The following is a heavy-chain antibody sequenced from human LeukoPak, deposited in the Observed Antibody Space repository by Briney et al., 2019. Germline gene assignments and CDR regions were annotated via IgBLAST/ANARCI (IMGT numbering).Heavy chain of an antibody. V-gene: IGHV3-7*03. CDR1: GFTFSSYA. CDR3: ARDGLPFDY. Sequence: GGSLRLSCAASGFTFSSYAMSWVRQAPGKGLEWVANIKQDGSEKYYVDTVKGRFTISRDNAKKSLYLQMNSLRAEDTAVYYCARDGLPFDYWGQGTLVTVSS. J-gene: IGHJ4*02. CDR2: IKQDGSEK.